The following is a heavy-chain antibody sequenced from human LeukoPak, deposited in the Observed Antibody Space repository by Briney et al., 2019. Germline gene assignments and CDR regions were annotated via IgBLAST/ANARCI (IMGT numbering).Heavy chain of an antibody. CDR1: GCSFSSYG. Sequence: SLTLSCAAYGCSFSSYGMHWVRQPPGKGLEWVGVIWNDGSNKYYADSVKGLFTISRDNSKNTLFLQMNSLRAEDTALYYCARLSGASNWSFDYWGQGTLVTVSS. CDR3: ARLSGASNWSFDY. D-gene: IGHD6-13*01. J-gene: IGHJ4*02. CDR2: IWNDGSNK. V-gene: IGHV3-33*01.